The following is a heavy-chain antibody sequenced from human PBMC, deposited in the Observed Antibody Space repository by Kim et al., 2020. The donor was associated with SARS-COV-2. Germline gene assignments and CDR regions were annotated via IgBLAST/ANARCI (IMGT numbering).Heavy chain of an antibody. J-gene: IGHJ6*02. CDR1: GFTFSSYA. CDR2: ISYDGSNK. D-gene: IGHD5-18*01. CDR3: ATLPNTAKTAYGMDV. Sequence: GGSLRLSCAASGFTFSSYAMHWVRQDPGKGLEWVAVISYDGSNKYYADSVKGRFTISRDNSKNTLYLQMNSLRAEDTAVYYCATLPNTAKTAYGMDVWGQGTTVTVSS. V-gene: IGHV3-30-3*01.